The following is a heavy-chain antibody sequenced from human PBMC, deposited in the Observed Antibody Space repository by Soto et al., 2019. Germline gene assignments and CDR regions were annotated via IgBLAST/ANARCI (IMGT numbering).Heavy chain of an antibody. J-gene: IGHJ3*02. V-gene: IGHV4-4*07. Sequence: SETLSLTCTVSGGSISSYYWSWIRQPAGKGLEWIGRIYTSGSTNYNPSLKSRVTMSVDTSKNQFSLKLSSVTAADTAVYYCARGGYYYDSSGYPSSDAFDIWGQGTMVTVSS. CDR3: ARGGYYYDSSGYPSSDAFDI. D-gene: IGHD3-22*01. CDR2: IYTSGST. CDR1: GGSISSYY.